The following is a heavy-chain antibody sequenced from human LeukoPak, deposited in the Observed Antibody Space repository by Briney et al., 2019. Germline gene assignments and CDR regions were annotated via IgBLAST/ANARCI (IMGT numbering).Heavy chain of an antibody. Sequence: PSETLSLTCTVSGVSISSYYWHWIRQPPGKGLEWIGYIYYSGSTNYNPSLKSRVTISVDTSKNQFSLKLSSVTAADTAVYYCARAVRFLEWPFDYWGQGTLVTVSS. CDR1: GVSISSYY. CDR2: IYYSGST. V-gene: IGHV4-59*08. D-gene: IGHD3-3*01. CDR3: ARAVRFLEWPFDY. J-gene: IGHJ4*02.